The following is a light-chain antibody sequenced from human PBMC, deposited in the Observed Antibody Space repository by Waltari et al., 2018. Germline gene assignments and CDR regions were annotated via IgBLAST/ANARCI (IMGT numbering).Light chain of an antibody. CDR2: CSS. J-gene: IGKJ5*01. V-gene: IGKV1-33*01. CDR1: QDISNY. Sequence: DIQMTQSPSSLSTSVGDRVTITCQASQDISNYLNWYQQKPGKAPKLLIYCSSNLETGVPSTISGSGTGTEFTVTISSLQTEDIAIDYCQQYDSLPITFGQGTRLEIK. CDR3: QQYDSLPIT.